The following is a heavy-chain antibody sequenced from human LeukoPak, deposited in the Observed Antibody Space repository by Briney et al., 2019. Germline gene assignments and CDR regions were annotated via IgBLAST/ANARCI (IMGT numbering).Heavy chain of an antibody. D-gene: IGHD3-10*01. J-gene: IGHJ5*02. Sequence: SSETLSLTCTVSGGSLNSYYWSWIRQPPGKGLEWIAYIYYSGTTNYNPSLKSRVTISVDTSKNQFSLKLTSVTAADTAVYYCARTATYGSADPWAQGTLVTVSS. CDR1: GGSLNSYY. CDR3: ARTATYGSADP. V-gene: IGHV4-59*01. CDR2: IYYSGTT.